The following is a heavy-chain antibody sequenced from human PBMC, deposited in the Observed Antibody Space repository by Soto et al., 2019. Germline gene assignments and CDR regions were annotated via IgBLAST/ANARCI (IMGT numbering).Heavy chain of an antibody. CDR1: GGSISSGGYY. V-gene: IGHV4-31*03. Sequence: PSETLSLTCTVSGGSISSGGYYWRWMRQHPGKGLEWIGYIYYSGSTYYNPSLKSRVTISVDTSKNQFSLKLSSVTAADTAVYYCASYLRGPNWFDPWGQGTLVTVSS. CDR2: IYYSGST. J-gene: IGHJ5*02. CDR3: ASYLRGPNWFDP.